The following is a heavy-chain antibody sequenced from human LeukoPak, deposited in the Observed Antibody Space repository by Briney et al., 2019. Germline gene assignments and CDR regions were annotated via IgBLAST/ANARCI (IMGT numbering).Heavy chain of an antibody. V-gene: IGHV4-31*03. Sequence: PSETLSLTCTVSGGSISSGGYYWSWIRQHPGKGLEWIGYIYYSGSTYYNPSLKSRVTISVDTSKNQFSLKLSSVTAADTAVYYCARDSPNGEPFDYWGQGTLVTVSS. CDR2: IYYSGST. CDR1: GGSISSGGYY. CDR3: ARDSPNGEPFDY. J-gene: IGHJ4*02. D-gene: IGHD4-17*01.